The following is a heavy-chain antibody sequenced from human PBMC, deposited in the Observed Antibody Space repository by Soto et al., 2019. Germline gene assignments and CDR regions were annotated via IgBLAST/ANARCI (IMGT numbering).Heavy chain of an antibody. J-gene: IGHJ4*02. Sequence: GGSLRLSCAASGFTFDDYGMSWVRQAPGKGLEWVSGINWNGGSTGYADSVKGRFTISRDNSKNSLYLQIHSLRTEDTALYYCAKTCSFGSCFDYWGQGTLVTVSS. CDR1: GFTFDDYG. D-gene: IGHD2-15*01. CDR3: AKTCSFGSCFDY. CDR2: INWNGGST. V-gene: IGHV3-20*04.